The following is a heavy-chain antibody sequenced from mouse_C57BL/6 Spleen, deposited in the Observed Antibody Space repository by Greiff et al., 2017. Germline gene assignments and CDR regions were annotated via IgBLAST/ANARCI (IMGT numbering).Heavy chain of an antibody. D-gene: IGHD1-1*01. CDR2: ISSGSSTI. CDR1: GFTFSDYG. J-gene: IGHJ2*01. CDR3: AKEYYYGSRGYFDY. Sequence: VESGGGLVKPGGSLKLSCAASGFTFSDYGMHWVRQAPEKGLEWVAYISSGSSTIYYADTVKGRFTISRDNAKNTLFLQMTSLRSEDTAMYYCAKEYYYGSRGYFDYWGQGTTLTVSS. V-gene: IGHV5-17*01.